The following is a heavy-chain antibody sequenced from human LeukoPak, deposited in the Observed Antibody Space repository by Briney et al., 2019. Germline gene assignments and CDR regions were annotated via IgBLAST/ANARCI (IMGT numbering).Heavy chain of an antibody. D-gene: IGHD4-17*01. J-gene: IGHJ5*02. CDR3: ARDKTNNGDYYNWFDP. CDR1: GFTFSSYA. Sequence: ALRLSCAASGFTFSSYAMHWVRQAPGKGLEGVAVISHDGSNEYYADSVKGRFAISRDNSHNTLYLQMNSLRAEDTAVYYCARDKTNNGDYYNWFDPWGQGTLVTVSS. V-gene: IGHV3-30*09. CDR2: ISHDGSNE.